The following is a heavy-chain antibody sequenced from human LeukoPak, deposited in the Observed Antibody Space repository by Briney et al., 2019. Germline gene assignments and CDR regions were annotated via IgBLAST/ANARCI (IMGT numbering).Heavy chain of an antibody. CDR3: ATDWRTVVTPTHFAFDI. D-gene: IGHD4-23*01. J-gene: IGHJ3*02. CDR2: FDPEDGET. CDR1: GYTLTELS. Sequence: ASVKVSCKVSGYTLTELSMHWVRQAPGKGLEWMGGFDPEDGETIYAQKFQGRVTMTEDTSTDTAYMELSSLRSEDTAVYYSATDWRTVVTPTHFAFDIWGQGTMVTVSS. V-gene: IGHV1-24*01.